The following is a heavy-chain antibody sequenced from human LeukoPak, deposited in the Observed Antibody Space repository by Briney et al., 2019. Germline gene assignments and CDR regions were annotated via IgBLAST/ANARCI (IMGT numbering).Heavy chain of an antibody. D-gene: IGHD5-18*01. J-gene: IGHJ4*02. CDR2: ISYDGSNK. CDR3: ARDRIRSSDTAMAH. CDR1: GFTFSSYA. Sequence: GSLRLSCAASGFTFSSYAMHWVRQAPGKGLEWVAVISYDGSNKYYADSVKGRFTISRDNSKNTLYLQMNSLRAEDTAVYYCARDRIRSSDTAMAHWGQGTLVTVSS. V-gene: IGHV3-30-3*01.